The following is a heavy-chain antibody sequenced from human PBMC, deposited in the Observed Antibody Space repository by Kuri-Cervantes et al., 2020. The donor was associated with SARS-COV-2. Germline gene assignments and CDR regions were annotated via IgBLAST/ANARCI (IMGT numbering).Heavy chain of an antibody. CDR3: ARPPSYYYYGMDV. V-gene: IGHV4-39*01. CDR2: IYYSGST. J-gene: IGHJ6*02. CDR1: GGSISSSSYY. Sequence: SETLSLTCTVSGGSISSSSYYWGWIRQPPGKGLEWIGSIYYSGSTYYNPSLKSRVTISVDTSKIQFSLKLSSVSAADTAVYYCARPPSYYYYGMDVWGQGTTVTVSS.